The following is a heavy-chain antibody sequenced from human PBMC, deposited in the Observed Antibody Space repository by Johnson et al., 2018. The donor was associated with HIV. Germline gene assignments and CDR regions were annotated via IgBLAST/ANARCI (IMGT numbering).Heavy chain of an antibody. Sequence: QLVESGGCLVQPGRSLRLSCAASGFTFDDYAMHWVRQAPGKGLEWVSGIGWNSGNIVYADSVKGRFTISRDNAKNSLYLQMNSLRAEDTAFYYCAKDTGAFDIWGQGTMVTVSS. V-gene: IGHV3-9*01. CDR3: AKDTGAFDI. CDR1: GFTFDDYA. CDR2: IGWNSGNI. J-gene: IGHJ3*02.